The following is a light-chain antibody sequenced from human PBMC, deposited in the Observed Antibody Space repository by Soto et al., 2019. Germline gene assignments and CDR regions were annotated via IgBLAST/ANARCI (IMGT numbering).Light chain of an antibody. CDR3: EQYNSYSPWT. V-gene: IGKV1-5*03. CDR1: QSISSW. J-gene: IGKJ1*01. Sequence: DIQMPQSPSTLSASVGARVTITCRASQSISSWLAWYQQKPGKAPKLLIYKASSLESGIPSRFSGSGSGTEFTLTITSLQPDDFAPYDDEQYNSYSPWTFGQGTKVESK. CDR2: KAS.